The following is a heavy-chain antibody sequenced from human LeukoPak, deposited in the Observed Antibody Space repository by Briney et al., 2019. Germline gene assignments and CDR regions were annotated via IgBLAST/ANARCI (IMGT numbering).Heavy chain of an antibody. Sequence: SVKVSRKASGGTFSSYAISWVRQAPGQGLEWMGGIIPIFGTANYAQKFQGRVTITADESTSTAYMELSSLRSEDTAVYYCARDRYCSSTSCYWFDPWGQGTLVTVSS. CDR2: IIPIFGTA. CDR3: ARDRYCSSTSCYWFDP. CDR1: GGTFSSYA. V-gene: IGHV1-69*13. D-gene: IGHD2-2*01. J-gene: IGHJ5*02.